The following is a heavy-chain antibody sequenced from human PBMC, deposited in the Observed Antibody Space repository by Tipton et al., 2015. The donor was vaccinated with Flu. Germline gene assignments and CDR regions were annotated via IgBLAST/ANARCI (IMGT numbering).Heavy chain of an antibody. J-gene: IGHJ4*02. CDR2: IYPDDSDT. D-gene: IGHD2-2*02. CDR3: ARQDCSSGTCYIDY. V-gene: IGHV5-51*01. CDR1: RYSFTDSW. Sequence: VQLVQSGAEVKKPGESLKISCKGSRYSFTDSWIGWVRQMPGKGLEWMGIIYPDDSDTRYSPSFQGQVTISADKSSSTAYLQWSSLKASDTAIYYCARQDCSSGTCYIDYWGQGTLITVSS.